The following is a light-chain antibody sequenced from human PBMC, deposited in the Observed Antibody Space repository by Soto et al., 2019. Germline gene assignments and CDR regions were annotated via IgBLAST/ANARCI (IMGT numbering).Light chain of an antibody. V-gene: IGLV3-21*02. CDR2: DDS. CDR1: DIGSKS. J-gene: IGLJ2*01. CDR3: QVWDISSDHVV. Sequence: SYELTQPPSVSVAPGQTAMMTCAGNDIGSKSVHWYQKRPGQAPVLVVYDDSDRPSGIPERFSGSNSGTTATLIISRVEAGDEADYFCQVWDISSDHVVFGGGTKLTVL.